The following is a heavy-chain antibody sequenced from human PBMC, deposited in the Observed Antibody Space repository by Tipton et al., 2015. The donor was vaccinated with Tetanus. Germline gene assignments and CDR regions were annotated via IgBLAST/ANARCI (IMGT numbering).Heavy chain of an antibody. V-gene: IGHV3-30*18. D-gene: IGHD4-17*01. J-gene: IGHJ6*02. CDR2: IPYDGSNI. Sequence: SLRLSCAASGFIFSNYAMHWVRQAPGKGLEWVALIPYDGSNIYYADSVKGRFTISRDDSKETVYLQMSSLRAEDTAVYYCAKLDYGDYGRYYYYEMDVWGQGTTVTVSS. CDR3: AKLDYGDYGRYYYYEMDV. CDR1: GFIFSNYA.